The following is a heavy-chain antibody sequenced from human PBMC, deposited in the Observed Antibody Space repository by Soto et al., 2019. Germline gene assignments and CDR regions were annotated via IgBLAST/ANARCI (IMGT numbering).Heavy chain of an antibody. Sequence: ASVKVSCKASGFTFSSSAVQWVRQARGHRLEWIGWIVVGSSNTDFAQKFQGRVTITRDMSTSTAYMELSSLRSEDTAVYYCAVAYPGQWRTGFDYWGQGTLVTVSS. D-gene: IGHD6-19*01. CDR2: IVVGSSNT. V-gene: IGHV1-58*01. J-gene: IGHJ4*02. CDR3: AVAYPGQWRTGFDY. CDR1: GFTFSSSA.